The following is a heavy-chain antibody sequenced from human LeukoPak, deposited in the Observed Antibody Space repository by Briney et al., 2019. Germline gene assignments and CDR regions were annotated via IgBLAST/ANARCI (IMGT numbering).Heavy chain of an antibody. Sequence: GGSLRLSCKAFGFPFSDFAMSWVRQAPGKGLEWVSAISESGAKTYYADSVKGRFTISRDNSKNTLYLQMNSLRAEDTAVYYCAKDRGVAGLGYWGQGTLVTVSS. J-gene: IGHJ4*02. CDR2: ISESGAKT. D-gene: IGHD6-19*01. CDR3: AKDRGVAGLGY. CDR1: GFPFSDFA. V-gene: IGHV3-23*01.